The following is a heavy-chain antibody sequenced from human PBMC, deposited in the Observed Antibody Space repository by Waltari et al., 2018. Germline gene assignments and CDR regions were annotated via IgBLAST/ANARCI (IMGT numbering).Heavy chain of an antibody. V-gene: IGHV3-9*01. CDR2: ISWNSGSI. Sequence: EVQLVESGGGLVQPGRSLRLSCAASGFTFDDYAMHWVRQAPGKGLEWVSGISWNSGSIGYADSVKGRFTISRDNAKNSLYLQMNSLRAEDTALYYCAKDSGSHDAFDIWGQGTMVTVSS. CDR1: GFTFDDYA. CDR3: AKDSGSHDAFDI. D-gene: IGHD1-26*01. J-gene: IGHJ3*02.